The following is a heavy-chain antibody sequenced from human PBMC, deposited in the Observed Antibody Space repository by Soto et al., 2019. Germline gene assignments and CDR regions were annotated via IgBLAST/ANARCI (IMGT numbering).Heavy chain of an antibody. D-gene: IGHD3-3*01. CDR2: IYPGDSDT. V-gene: IGHV5-51*01. J-gene: IGHJ6*02. Sequence: GXSLKISCKGSGYSFTSYWIGWVRQMPGKGLDWMGIIYPGDSDTRYSPSFQGQVTISADKSISTAYLQWSSLKASDTAMYYCATYYDFWSGLPLVWGQGTTVTVSS. CDR1: GYSFTSYW. CDR3: ATYYDFWSGLPLV.